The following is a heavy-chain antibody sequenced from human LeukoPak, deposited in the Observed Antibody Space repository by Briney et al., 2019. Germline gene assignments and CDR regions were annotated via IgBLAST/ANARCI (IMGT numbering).Heavy chain of an antibody. J-gene: IGHJ4*02. D-gene: IGHD3-22*01. CDR3: ARGHYYDSSGYPYDYYFDY. CDR1: GGSISSGGYY. CDR2: IYYSGST. V-gene: IGHV4-31*03. Sequence: SETLSLTCTVSGGSISSGGYYWSWIRQHPGKGLEWIGYIYYSGSTYYNPSLKSRVTISVDTSKNQFSLNLSSVTAADTAVYYCARGHYYDSSGYPYDYYFDYWGQGTLVTVPS.